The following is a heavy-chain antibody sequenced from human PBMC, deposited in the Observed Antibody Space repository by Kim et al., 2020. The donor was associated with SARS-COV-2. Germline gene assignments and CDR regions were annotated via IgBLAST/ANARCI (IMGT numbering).Heavy chain of an antibody. J-gene: IGHJ3*02. CDR3: MRGYSGSSTDAFDI. Sequence: GGSLRLSCAASGFTFSSYTMNWVRQAPGKGLEWVSYISSSSSTIYYADSVKGRFTISRDNAKNSLCLQMNSLRAEDTAVYYCMRGYSGSSTDAFDIWGQGTMVTVSS. CDR2: ISSSSSTI. D-gene: IGHD1-26*01. CDR1: GFTFSSYT. V-gene: IGHV3-48*01.